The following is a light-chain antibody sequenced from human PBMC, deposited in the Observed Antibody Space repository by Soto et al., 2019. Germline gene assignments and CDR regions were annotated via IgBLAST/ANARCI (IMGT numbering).Light chain of an antibody. Sequence: DIKMTQSPSSLSASVGDRVTITCRASQYINNYLNWYQQKSGTAPKLLIHTASTLQSGVPSRFSGRGSGPDFTLTISSVQPDDFAIYFCQQSYSTPPTFGQGTTLEIK. CDR2: TAS. CDR1: QYINNY. J-gene: IGKJ2*01. V-gene: IGKV1-39*01. CDR3: QQSYSTPPT.